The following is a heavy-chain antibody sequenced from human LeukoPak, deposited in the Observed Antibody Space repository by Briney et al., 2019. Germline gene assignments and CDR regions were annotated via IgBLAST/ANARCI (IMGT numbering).Heavy chain of an antibody. Sequence: GGSLRLSCAASGFTFSSYWMTWVRQAPGNGLEWVAKIKQDGSEKYYVDSVKGRFTIYRDNAKNSLYLQMNSLGAEDTAVYYCARRGTSSSWAHFDYWGQGTLVTVSS. CDR3: ARRGTSSSWAHFDY. J-gene: IGHJ4*02. CDR2: IKQDGSEK. V-gene: IGHV3-7*03. CDR1: GFTFSSYW. D-gene: IGHD6-13*01.